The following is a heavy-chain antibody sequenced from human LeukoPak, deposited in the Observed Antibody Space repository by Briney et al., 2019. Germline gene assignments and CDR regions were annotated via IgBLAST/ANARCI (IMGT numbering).Heavy chain of an antibody. J-gene: IGHJ5*02. CDR3: ARDIGPYYDFWSGYSWGTQGFDP. D-gene: IGHD3-3*01. Sequence: SDTLSLTCTVSGGSISSYYWSWIRQPPGTGLEWIGYIYYSGSTNYNPSLKSRVTISVDTSKNQFSLKLSSVTAADTAVYYCARDIGPYYDFWSGYSWGTQGFDPWGQGTLVTVSS. V-gene: IGHV4-59*01. CDR1: GGSISSYY. CDR2: IYYSGST.